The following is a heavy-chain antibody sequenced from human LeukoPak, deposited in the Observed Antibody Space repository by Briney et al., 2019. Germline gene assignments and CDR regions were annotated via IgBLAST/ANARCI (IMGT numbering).Heavy chain of an antibody. D-gene: IGHD5-24*01. Sequence: SVKVSCKASGGTFSSYAISWVRQAPGQGLEWMGGIIPIFGTANYAQKFQGRVTITADESTSTAYMELSSLRSEDTAVYYRHGDGYNYNAFDIWGQGTMVTVSS. J-gene: IGHJ3*02. CDR1: GGTFSSYA. CDR2: IIPIFGTA. CDR3: HGDGYNYNAFDI. V-gene: IGHV1-69*13.